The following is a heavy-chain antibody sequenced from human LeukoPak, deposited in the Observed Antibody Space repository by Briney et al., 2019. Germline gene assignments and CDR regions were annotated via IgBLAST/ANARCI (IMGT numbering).Heavy chain of an antibody. Sequence: SETLSLTCTVSGGSISSYYWSWIRQPPGKGLEWIGYIYYSGSTNYNPSLKSRVTISADTSKNQFSLKLSSVTAADTAVYYCARGFRGVVVVPADYFDYWGQGTLVTVSS. J-gene: IGHJ4*02. CDR1: GGSISSYY. CDR3: ARGFRGVVVVPADYFDY. V-gene: IGHV4-59*08. CDR2: IYYSGST. D-gene: IGHD2-2*01.